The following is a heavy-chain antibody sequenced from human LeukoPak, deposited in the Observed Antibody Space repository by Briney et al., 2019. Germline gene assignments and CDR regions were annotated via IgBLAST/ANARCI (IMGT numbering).Heavy chain of an antibody. Sequence: SETLSLTCTVSGDSVASGGYYWNWIRQPPGKGLEWIGYIYYSVSTNYNLSIKSRVTISVDTSENQFSLKLTSVTAADTAVYYCARGGRGRNWFDPWGQGTLVTVSS. CDR1: GDSVASGGYY. CDR2: IYYSVST. CDR3: ARGGRGRNWFDP. J-gene: IGHJ5*02. D-gene: IGHD3-10*01. V-gene: IGHV4-61*08.